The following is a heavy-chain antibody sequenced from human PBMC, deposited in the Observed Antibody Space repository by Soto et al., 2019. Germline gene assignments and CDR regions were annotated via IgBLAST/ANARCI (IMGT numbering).Heavy chain of an antibody. Sequence: EVQLVESRGGLVKPGGSLRLSCAASGFTFSSYSMNWVRQAPGKGLEWVSSISSSSSYIYYADSVKGRFTISRDNAKNSLYLQMNSLRAEDTAVYYCARPLLTTYGMDVWGQGTTVTVSS. CDR1: GFTFSSYS. J-gene: IGHJ6*02. D-gene: IGHD2-21*01. CDR3: ARPLLTTYGMDV. CDR2: ISSSSSYI. V-gene: IGHV3-21*01.